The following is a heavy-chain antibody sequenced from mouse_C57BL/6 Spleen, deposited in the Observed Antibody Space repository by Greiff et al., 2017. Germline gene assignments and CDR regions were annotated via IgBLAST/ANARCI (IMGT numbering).Heavy chain of an antibody. CDR1: GYAFSSSW. CDR3: ARDDYDEGGYAMDY. J-gene: IGHJ4*01. Sequence: VQLQQSGPELVKPGASVKISCKASGYAFSSSWMNWVKQRPGKGLEWIGRIYPGDGDTNYNGKFKGKATLTADKSSSTAYMQLSSLTSEDSAVYFCARDDYDEGGYAMDYWGQGTSVTVSS. V-gene: IGHV1-82*01. D-gene: IGHD2-4*01. CDR2: IYPGDGDT.